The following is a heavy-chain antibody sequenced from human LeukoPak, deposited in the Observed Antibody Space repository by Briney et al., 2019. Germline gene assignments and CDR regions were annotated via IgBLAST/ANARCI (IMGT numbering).Heavy chain of an antibody. CDR2: IYHSGRT. CDR1: VGSISISNW. CDR3: GRESSANYGSGSYNWFEP. D-gene: IGHD3-10*01. V-gene: IGHV4-4*02. Sequence: SETLSLTCAVSVGSISISNWWGWVGQPPGKGLDWIGEIYHSGRTNYNPSLKSRVIISVDKPNNQFSLKLSSVTAAATAEHYSGRESSANYGSGSYNWFEPWGKGTLVTVS. J-gene: IGHJ5*02.